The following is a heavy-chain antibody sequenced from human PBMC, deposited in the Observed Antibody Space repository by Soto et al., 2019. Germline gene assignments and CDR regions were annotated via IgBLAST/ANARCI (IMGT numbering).Heavy chain of an antibody. Sequence: QVHLVQSGAEVKKPGASVKVSCKGSGYAFTTYGITWVRQAPGQGLEWMGWISAHNGNTNYAQKLQGRVTVTRDRSTSTAYMQLRRLSSDDTAVYYCARGRYGYYWGQGALVTVSS. CDR3: ARGRYGYY. J-gene: IGHJ4*02. CDR2: ISAHNGNT. CDR1: GYAFTTYG. D-gene: IGHD1-1*01. V-gene: IGHV1-18*01.